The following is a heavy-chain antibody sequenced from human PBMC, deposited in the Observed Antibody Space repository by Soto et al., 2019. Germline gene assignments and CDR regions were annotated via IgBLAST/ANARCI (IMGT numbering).Heavy chain of an antibody. D-gene: IGHD2-2*01. CDR3: ERLGGYFSGSSCHGYYAMDV. Sequence: SETLSLTCTVSGGSISSGPYTWGWIRQPPGKGLEWIGTFHYSGFTRYNPSLESRVTISVDTSKNQFSLRVTSVTAADTAMYYCERLGGYFSGSSCHGYYAMDVCGQGITGTVS. CDR1: GGSISSGPYT. V-gene: IGHV4-39*01. J-gene: IGHJ6*02. CDR2: FHYSGFT.